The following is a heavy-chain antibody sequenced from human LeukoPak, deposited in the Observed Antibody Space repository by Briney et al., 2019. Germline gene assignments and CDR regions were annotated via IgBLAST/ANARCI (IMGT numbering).Heavy chain of an antibody. J-gene: IGHJ4*02. CDR1: GFTFSSYA. CDR2: ISSSGGTT. V-gene: IGHV3-23*01. Sequence: GGSLRLSCVASGFTFSSYAMNWVRQAPGKGLEGVAVISSSGGTTYYSDSVKGRFIISRDNSKNTLYLQMNSLRAEDTAVYYCAKAGIAVPATPEYCGQGTQVTVSS. CDR3: AKAGIAVPATPEY. D-gene: IGHD6-19*01.